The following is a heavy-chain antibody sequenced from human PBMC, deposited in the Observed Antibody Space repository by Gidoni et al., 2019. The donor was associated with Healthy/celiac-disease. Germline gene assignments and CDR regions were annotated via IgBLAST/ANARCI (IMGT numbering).Heavy chain of an antibody. CDR3: ARGSQYDFWSGYSGCYGMDV. CDR1: GFTFSDYY. CDR2: ISSSGSTI. V-gene: IGHV3-11*01. Sequence: QLQLVESGGGLVKPGVSLRLFCAASGFTFSDYYIIWIRQAPGKGLEWVSYISSSGSTIYYADSWKGRFTISRDNAKNSLYLQMNSLRAEDTAVYYCARGSQYDFWSGYSGCYGMDVWGQGTTVTVSS. D-gene: IGHD3-3*01. J-gene: IGHJ6*02.